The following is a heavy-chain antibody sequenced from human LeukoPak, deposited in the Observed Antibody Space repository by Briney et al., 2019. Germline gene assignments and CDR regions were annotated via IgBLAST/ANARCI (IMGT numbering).Heavy chain of an antibody. CDR1: GGSISSYY. CDR3: ASGGYSGYDTPPFDY. Sequence: SETLSLTCTVSGGSISSYYWSWIRQPPGKGLEWIGYIYYSGSTNYNPSLKSRVTISVDTSKNQFSLKLSSVTAADTAVYYCASGGYSGYDTPPFDYWGQGTLVPVSS. V-gene: IGHV4-59*01. D-gene: IGHD5-12*01. J-gene: IGHJ4*02. CDR2: IYYSGST.